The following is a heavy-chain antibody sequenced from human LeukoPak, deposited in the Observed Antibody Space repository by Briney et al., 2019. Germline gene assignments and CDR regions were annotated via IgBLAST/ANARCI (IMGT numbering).Heavy chain of an antibody. V-gene: IGHV3-15*01. J-gene: IGHJ4*02. D-gene: IGHD6-19*01. CDR2: IKSETDGGTT. CDR3: TTDSSGWYPY. Sequence: PGGSLRLSCAASGVTFSNAWMSWVRQAPGKGLEWVGRIKSETDGGTTDYAAPVKGRFTISRDDSKNTLYLQMNSLKTEDTAVYYCTTDSSGWYPYWGQGTLVTVSS. CDR1: GVTFSNAW.